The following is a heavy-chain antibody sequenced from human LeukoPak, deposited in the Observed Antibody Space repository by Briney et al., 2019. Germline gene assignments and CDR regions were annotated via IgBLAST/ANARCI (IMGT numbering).Heavy chain of an antibody. Sequence: GGSLRLSCAASGFTFSSYAMHWVLQAPGKGLEWVAVISYDGSNKYYADSVKGRFTISRDNSKNTLYLQMNSLRAEDTAVYYCARDSGYSYGSGAFDIWGHGTMVTVSS. CDR2: ISYDGSNK. J-gene: IGHJ3*02. D-gene: IGHD5-18*01. V-gene: IGHV3-30-3*01. CDR1: GFTFSSYA. CDR3: ARDSGYSYGSGAFDI.